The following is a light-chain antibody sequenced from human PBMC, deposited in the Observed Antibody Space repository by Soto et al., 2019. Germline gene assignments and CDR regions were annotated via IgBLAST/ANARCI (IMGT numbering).Light chain of an antibody. CDR1: SSDVGGYNY. J-gene: IGLJ2*01. V-gene: IGLV2-14*01. Sequence: QSALTQPASVSGSPGQSITISCTGTSSDVGGYNYVSWYQQHPGKAPKLMIYEVSNRTSWVSNRFSGSKSGNTASLTISGLQAEDEADYYCSSYTSNSTHVVFGGGTKVTVL. CDR3: SSYTSNSTHVV. CDR2: EVS.